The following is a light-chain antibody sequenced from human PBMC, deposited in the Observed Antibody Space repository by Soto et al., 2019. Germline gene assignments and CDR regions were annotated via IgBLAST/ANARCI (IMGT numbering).Light chain of an antibody. V-gene: IGLV2-8*01. CDR1: SSDVGGYNY. CDR2: EVS. CDR3: NSYAGSNSFSYV. Sequence: QSVLTQPPSASGSPGQSVTISCTGTSSDVGGYNYVSWYQQHPGKAPKLLIYEVSKRPSGVPDRFSGSKSGNTASLTVSGLQPDDEADYYRNSYAGSNSFSYVFGTGTKVTVL. J-gene: IGLJ1*01.